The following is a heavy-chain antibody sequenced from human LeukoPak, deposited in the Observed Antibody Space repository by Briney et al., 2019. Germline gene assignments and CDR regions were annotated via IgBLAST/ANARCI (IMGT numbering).Heavy chain of an antibody. V-gene: IGHV3-30-3*01. J-gene: IGHJ4*02. CDR1: GFTFSSYA. CDR2: ISYGGSNT. Sequence: HPGGSLRLSCAASGFTFSSYAIHWVRQAPGKGLEWVAAISYGGSNTYYADSVKGRFTISRDNSKNTLYLQVNSLRAEDTAVYYCARKTDTTVGGDYWGRGTLVTVSS. CDR3: ARKTDTTVGGDY. D-gene: IGHD1-26*01.